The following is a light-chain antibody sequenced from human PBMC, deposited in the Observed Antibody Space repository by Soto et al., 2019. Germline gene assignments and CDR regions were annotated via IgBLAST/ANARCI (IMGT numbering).Light chain of an antibody. CDR1: SSNIGSNS. Sequence: QSVLTQPPSASGTPGQRVTISCSGSSSNIGSNSVSWYQQPPGAAPKLVIYDNDKRPSGVPDRLSASKSGTSASLAISGLQSEDEADYYCAAWDDSLNGFFVFGSGTKVTVL. J-gene: IGLJ1*01. CDR3: AAWDDSLNGFFV. CDR2: DND. V-gene: IGLV1-44*01.